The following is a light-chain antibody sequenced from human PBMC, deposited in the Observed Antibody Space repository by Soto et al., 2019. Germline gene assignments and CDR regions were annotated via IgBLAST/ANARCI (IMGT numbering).Light chain of an antibody. CDR2: DNN. V-gene: IGLV1-40*01. Sequence: QAVVTQPPSVSGAPGQRVTISCTGSSSNLGAGYDVHWYQKLPGTAPKLLIFDNNKRPSGVPDRFSGSKSGTSASLAITGLQAGDEADYYCHSYDSSLSVQVFGGGTKLTVL. CDR3: HSYDSSLSVQV. CDR1: SSNLGAGYD. J-gene: IGLJ2*01.